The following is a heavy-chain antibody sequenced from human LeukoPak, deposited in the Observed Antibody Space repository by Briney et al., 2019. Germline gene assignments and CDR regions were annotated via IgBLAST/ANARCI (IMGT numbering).Heavy chain of an antibody. CDR2: INAGNGNT. CDR1: GYTFTSYA. V-gene: IGHV1-3*01. Sequence: ASVKVSCKASGYTFTSYAMHWVRQAPGQRLEWMGWINAGNGNTKYSQKFQGRVTITRDTSASTAYMELSSLRSEDTAVYYCARDRRWLRSPFDYWGQGTLVTVSS. CDR3: ARDRRWLRSPFDY. J-gene: IGHJ4*02. D-gene: IGHD5-12*01.